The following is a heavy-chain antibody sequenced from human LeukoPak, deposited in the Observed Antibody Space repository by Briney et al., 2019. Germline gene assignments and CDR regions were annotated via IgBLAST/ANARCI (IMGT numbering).Heavy chain of an antibody. D-gene: IGHD4-17*01. CDR1: ELHA. CDR2: ISRSAGRT. Sequence: GSLRLSCAASELHAMTWVRQGPGKALEWVSAISRSAGRTYYAESVKGRFTISRNKSKKTLYLQMTRLRAEDTAVYYCAKLGGKTAYGDEYYGMDVWGQGTTVTVSS. CDR3: AKLGGKTAYGDEYYGMDV. V-gene: IGHV3-23*01. J-gene: IGHJ6*02.